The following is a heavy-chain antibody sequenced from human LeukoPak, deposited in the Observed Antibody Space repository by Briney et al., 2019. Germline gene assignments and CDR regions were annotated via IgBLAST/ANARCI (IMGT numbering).Heavy chain of an antibody. Sequence: GESLKISCKGSGYSFTSYWIGWVRQMPGKGLEWKGIIYPGDSDTRYSPSFQGQVTISADKSISTAYLQWSSLKASDTAMYYCARGGGSVEMATITPFFYWGQGTLVTVSS. V-gene: IGHV5-51*01. D-gene: IGHD5-24*01. CDR3: ARGGGSVEMATITPFFY. CDR2: IYPGDSDT. CDR1: GYSFTSYW. J-gene: IGHJ4*02.